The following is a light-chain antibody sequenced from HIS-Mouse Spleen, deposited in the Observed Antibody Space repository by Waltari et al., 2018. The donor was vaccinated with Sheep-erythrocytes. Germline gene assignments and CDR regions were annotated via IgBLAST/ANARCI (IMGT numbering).Light chain of an antibody. CDR1: QSVSSN. CDR3: QQYNNWPPLT. V-gene: IGKV3-15*01. J-gene: IGKJ4*01. Sequence: EIVMTQSPATLSVSPGERATLSCRASQSVSSNLARYQQKPGQAPRLLIYGASTRATGITARFSGSGSGTEFTLAISSMQSEDFAVYYCQQYNNWPPLTFGGGTKVEIK. CDR2: GAS.